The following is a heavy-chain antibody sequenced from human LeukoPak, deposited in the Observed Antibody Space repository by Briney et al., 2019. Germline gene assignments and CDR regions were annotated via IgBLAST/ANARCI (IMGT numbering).Heavy chain of an antibody. V-gene: IGHV1-2*02. CDR1: GYTFSGHY. D-gene: IGHD3-22*01. Sequence: GASVKVSCKTSGYTFSGHYTHWVRQVPGQGLEWMGWINPNSGGTNYVQKFQGRVTMTRDTSISTVYMELSRLRSDDTAVYYCARDYYDSKGGAFDFWGQGTMVTVSS. J-gene: IGHJ3*01. CDR2: INPNSGGT. CDR3: ARDYYDSKGGAFDF.